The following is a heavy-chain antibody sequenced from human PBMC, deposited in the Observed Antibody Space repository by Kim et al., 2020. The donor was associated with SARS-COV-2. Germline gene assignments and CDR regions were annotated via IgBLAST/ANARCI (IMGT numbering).Heavy chain of an antibody. Sequence: ADSVKGRFTISGDNSKNTLYLQMNSLRAEDTAVYYCTKGLAGTYSYVLDVWGQGTTVTVSS. J-gene: IGHJ6*02. V-gene: IGHV3-23*01. CDR3: TKGLAGTYSYVLDV. D-gene: IGHD2-21*01.